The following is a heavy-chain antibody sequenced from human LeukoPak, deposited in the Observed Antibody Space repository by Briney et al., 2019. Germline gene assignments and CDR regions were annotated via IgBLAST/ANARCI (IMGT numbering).Heavy chain of an antibody. CDR1: GGSFSSYY. V-gene: IGHV4-34*01. CDR2: INHSGST. CDR3: ARVMYYDYVWGSYRSYYFDY. Sequence: SETLSLTCAVYGGSFSSYYWSWIRQPPGRGLEWIGEINHSGSTNYNPSLKSRVTISVDTSKNQFSLKLSSVTATDTAVYYCARVMYYDYVWGSYRSYYFDYWGQGTLVTVSS. D-gene: IGHD3-16*02. J-gene: IGHJ4*02.